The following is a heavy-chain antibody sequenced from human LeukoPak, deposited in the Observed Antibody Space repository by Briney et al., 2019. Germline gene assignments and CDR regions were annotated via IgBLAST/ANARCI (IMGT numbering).Heavy chain of an antibody. CDR1: GFTFNTFD. J-gene: IGHJ4*02. CDR3: AKDSVEDILTGYYGY. V-gene: IGHV3-23*01. Sequence: GGSLRLSCAASGFTFNTFDMSWVRQAPGKGLEWVSAISGSGGSTYYADSVKGRFTISRDNSKNTLYLQMNSLRAEDTAVYYCAKDSVEDILTGYYGYWGQGTLVTVSS. D-gene: IGHD3-9*01. CDR2: ISGSGGST.